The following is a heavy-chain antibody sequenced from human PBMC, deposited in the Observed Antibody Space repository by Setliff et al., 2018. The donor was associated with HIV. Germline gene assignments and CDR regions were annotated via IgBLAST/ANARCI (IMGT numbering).Heavy chain of an antibody. V-gene: IGHV4-31*02. CDR3: AKLSRLTSLRNAFDI. CDR1: SGSISSGGYF. Sequence: LSLTCTVSSGSISSGGYFWGRIRQHPGKGLEWIGYIYYTGSTYYNPSLKSRVTISIDTSKNQFSLNLSSVTAADSAVYYCAKLSRLTSLRNAFDIWGQGAVVTVSS. D-gene: IGHD3-10*01. CDR2: IYYTGST. J-gene: IGHJ3*02.